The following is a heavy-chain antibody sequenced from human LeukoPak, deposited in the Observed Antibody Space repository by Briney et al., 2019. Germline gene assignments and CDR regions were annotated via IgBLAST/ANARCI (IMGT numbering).Heavy chain of an antibody. Sequence: PGGSLRLSCAASGFTVSNNYMSWVRQAPGKGLEWVSAISGSGGSTYYADSVKGRFTISRDNSKNTLYLQMNSLRAEDTAVYYCAKDGSGSYFHYYYYMDVWGKGTTVTVSS. CDR1: GFTVSNNY. V-gene: IGHV3-23*01. CDR2: ISGSGGST. CDR3: AKDGSGSYFHYYYYMDV. J-gene: IGHJ6*03. D-gene: IGHD1-26*01.